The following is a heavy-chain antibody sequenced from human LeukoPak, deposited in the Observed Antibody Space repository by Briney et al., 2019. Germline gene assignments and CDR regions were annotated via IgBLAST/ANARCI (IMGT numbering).Heavy chain of an antibody. CDR2: INHSGST. CDR1: GGSFSGYY. D-gene: IGHD1-26*01. J-gene: IGHJ4*02. Sequence: SETLSLTCAVYGGSFSGYYWSWIRQPPGKGLEWIGEINHSGSTNYNPSLKSRVTISVDTTKNQFSLKLSSVTAADTAVYYCTRGEEWELLYGYWGQGTLVTVSS. V-gene: IGHV4-34*01. CDR3: TRGEEWELLYGY.